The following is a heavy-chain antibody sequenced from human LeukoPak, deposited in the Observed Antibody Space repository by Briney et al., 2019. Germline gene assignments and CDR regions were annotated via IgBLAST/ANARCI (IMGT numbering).Heavy chain of an antibody. CDR3: AREYDYGYLGY. CDR1: GYTFTSYY. V-gene: IGHV1-2*02. CDR2: INPSTGAT. Sequence: VASVKVSCKASGYTFTSYYMHWVRQAPGQGLEWMASINPSTGATSSAQKFQGRVTVTRDTSISTAYMELSRLRSDDTAVYFCAREYDYGYLGYWGQGTLVTVSS. J-gene: IGHJ4*02. D-gene: IGHD3-10*01.